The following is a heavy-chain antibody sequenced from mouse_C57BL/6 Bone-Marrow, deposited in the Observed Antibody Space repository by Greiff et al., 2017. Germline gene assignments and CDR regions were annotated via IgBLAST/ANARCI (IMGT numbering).Heavy chain of an antibody. Sequence: EVKLVESGGGLVKPGGSLKLSCAASGFTFSSSAMSWVRQTPEKRLEWVATISDGGSSTYYPDNVKGRFTISRANAKNNLYLQMSHLKSEDTAIYYCARDPHYSNDEGFAYWGQGTLVTVSA. CDR1: GFTFSSSA. CDR3: ARDPHYSNDEGFAY. D-gene: IGHD2-12*01. CDR2: ISDGGSST. J-gene: IGHJ3*01. V-gene: IGHV5-4*01.